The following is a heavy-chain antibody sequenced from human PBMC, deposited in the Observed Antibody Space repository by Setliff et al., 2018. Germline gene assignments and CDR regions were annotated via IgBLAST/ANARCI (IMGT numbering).Heavy chain of an antibody. CDR1: GGSISSYY. Sequence: SETLSLTCTVSGGSISSYYWSWIRQPPGKGLEWIGHIYIGGSANYNPALKSRVTMSIDTSKNQFSLKLNSVTAADMAVYYCAREQWLDPPGYYYMDVWAKGTTVTVSS. V-gene: IGHV4-4*07. D-gene: IGHD6-19*01. CDR3: AREQWLDPPGYYYMDV. J-gene: IGHJ6*03. CDR2: IYIGGSA.